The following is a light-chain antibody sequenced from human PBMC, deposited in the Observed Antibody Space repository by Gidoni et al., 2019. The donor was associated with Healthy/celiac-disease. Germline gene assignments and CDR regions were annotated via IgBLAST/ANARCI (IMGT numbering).Light chain of an antibody. Sequence: SVLTQSPSGSGAPGQRLTISCTGTSVNTGAGYDLHWYQQLPGTAPKLLIYGTTNRPSGVPDRFSGTKSGTSASLAITGLQAEDGADYYCQSYDSSLSAVVFGGGTKLTVL. CDR3: QSYDSSLSAVV. V-gene: IGLV1-40*01. CDR1: SVNTGAGYD. CDR2: GTT. J-gene: IGLJ2*01.